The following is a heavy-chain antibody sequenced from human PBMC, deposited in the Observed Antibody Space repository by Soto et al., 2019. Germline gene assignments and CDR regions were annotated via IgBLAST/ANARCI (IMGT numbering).Heavy chain of an antibody. CDR1: GYTFTSYY. CDR2: IIPILGIA. D-gene: IGHD3-9*01. J-gene: IGHJ5*02. CDR3: ARDLCGDILPGYYCDNWFDP. Sequence: SVKVSCKASGYTFTSYYMHWVRQAPGQGLEWMGIIIPILGIANYAQKFQGRVTITADKSTSTAYMELSSLRSEDTAVYYCARDLCGDILPGYYCDNWFDPWGQGTLVTVSS. V-gene: IGHV1-69*04.